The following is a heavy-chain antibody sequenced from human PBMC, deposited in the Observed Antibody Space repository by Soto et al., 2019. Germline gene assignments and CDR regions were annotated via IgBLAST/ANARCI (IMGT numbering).Heavy chain of an antibody. CDR1: GGSMTSSNW. CDR3: ARNLKGGFAMDV. D-gene: IGHD3-16*01. V-gene: IGHV4-4*02. CDR2: IFLGGNT. J-gene: IGHJ6*02. Sequence: SETLSLTCAVSGGSMTSSNWWSWVRQPPGKGLEWIGEIFLGGNTNCNPSLKSRATVTIDRPRNQFFLKLNSVTAADTAVYYCARNLKGGFAMDVWGQGTTVTVSS.